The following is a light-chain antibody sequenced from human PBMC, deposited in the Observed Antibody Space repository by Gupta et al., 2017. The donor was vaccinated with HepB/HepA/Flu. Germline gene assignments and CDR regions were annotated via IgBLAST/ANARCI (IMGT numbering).Light chain of an antibody. CDR1: NSNIGIYNY. J-gene: IGLJ3*02. V-gene: IGLV2-14*03. CDR2: DVS. Sequence: QSTLTQPASVSGSPGQSITISCTGTNSNIGIYNYISWHQQHPGKAPKLMIYDVSNRPSGVSTRFSGSKSGNTASLTISGRQEEDEADYYCSSYTTSGTWVFGGGTYLTVL. CDR3: SSYTTSGTWV.